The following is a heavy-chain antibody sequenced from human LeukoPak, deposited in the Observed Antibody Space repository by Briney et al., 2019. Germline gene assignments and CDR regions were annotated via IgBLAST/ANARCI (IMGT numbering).Heavy chain of an antibody. CDR2: IYHSGST. CDR3: ARAYVDTAMPRAYYFDY. Sequence: SETLSLTCAVSGYSISSGYYWDWIRQPPGKGLEWIGSIYHSGSTYYNPSLKSRVTISVDTSKNQFSLKLSSVTAADTAVYYCARAYVDTAMPRAYYFDYWGQGTLVTVSS. V-gene: IGHV4-38-2*01. J-gene: IGHJ4*02. CDR1: GYSISSGYY. D-gene: IGHD5-18*01.